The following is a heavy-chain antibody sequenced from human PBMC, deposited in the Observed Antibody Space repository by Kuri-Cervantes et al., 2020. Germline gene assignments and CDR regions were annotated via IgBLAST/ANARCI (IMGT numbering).Heavy chain of an antibody. CDR1: TFIFDDYA. CDR3: VKDTQISTGGFFDY. V-gene: IGHV3-9*01. CDR2: ISWNGGYK. Sequence: GGSLRLSCAASTFIFDDYAMHWVRQVPGKGLEWVSGISWNGGYKDYADSVKGRFTISRDNAKNSLYLQMNSLRVEDTAVYYCVKDTQISTGGFFDYWGQGTLVTVSS. D-gene: IGHD2-15*01. J-gene: IGHJ4*02.